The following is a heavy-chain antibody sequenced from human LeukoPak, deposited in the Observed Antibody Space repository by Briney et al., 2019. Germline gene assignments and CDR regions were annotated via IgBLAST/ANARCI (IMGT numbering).Heavy chain of an antibody. CDR2: ISSSGSTI. V-gene: IGHV3-48*03. D-gene: IGHD2-2*01. CDR3: AIDIVVVPAATDDY. CDR1: GFTFSSYE. Sequence: PGGFLRLSCAASGFTFSSYEMNWVRQAPGKGLEWVSYISSSGSTIYYADSVKGRFTISRDNAKNSLYLQMNSLRAEDTAVYYCAIDIVVVPAATDDYWGQGTLVTVSS. J-gene: IGHJ4*02.